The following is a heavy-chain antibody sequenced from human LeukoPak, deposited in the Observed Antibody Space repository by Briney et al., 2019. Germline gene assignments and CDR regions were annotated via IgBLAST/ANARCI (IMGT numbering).Heavy chain of an antibody. CDR3: ARTWGDYQRWFDP. D-gene: IGHD4-17*01. Sequence: PGGSLRLSCAASGFTVSSNYMSWVRQAPGKGLEWVSVIYSGGSTYHADSVKGRFTISRDNSKNTLYLQTHSLRAEDTAVYYCARTWGDYQRWFDPWGQGTLVTVSS. V-gene: IGHV3-53*01. CDR2: IYSGGST. CDR1: GFTVSSNY. J-gene: IGHJ5*02.